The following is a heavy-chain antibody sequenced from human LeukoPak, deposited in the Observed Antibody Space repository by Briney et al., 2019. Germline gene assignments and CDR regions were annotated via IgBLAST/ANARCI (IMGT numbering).Heavy chain of an antibody. CDR1: GFTFSSYA. Sequence: PGGSLRLSCAASGFTFSSYAMHWVRQAPGKGLEWVAVISYDGSNKYYADSVRGRSTISRDNSKNTLYLQMNSLRAEDTAVYYCAREWGGGPKLGRHARGGFDYWGQGTLVTVSS. D-gene: IGHD3-10*02. V-gene: IGHV3-30-3*01. J-gene: IGHJ4*02. CDR3: AREWGGGPKLGRHARGGFDY. CDR2: ISYDGSNK.